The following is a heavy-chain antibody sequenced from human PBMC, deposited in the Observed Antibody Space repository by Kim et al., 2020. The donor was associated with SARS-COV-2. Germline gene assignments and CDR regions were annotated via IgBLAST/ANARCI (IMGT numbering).Heavy chain of an antibody. V-gene: IGHV4-39*07. Sequence: SETLSLTCTVSGGSISSSSYYWGWIRQPPGKGLEWIGSIYYSGSTYYNPSLKSRVTISVDTSKNQFSLKLSSVTAADTAVYYCARRDGYDMYEFDPWGQGTLVTVSS. J-gene: IGHJ5*02. D-gene: IGHD5-12*01. CDR1: GGSISSSSYY. CDR2: IYYSGST. CDR3: ARRDGYDMYEFDP.